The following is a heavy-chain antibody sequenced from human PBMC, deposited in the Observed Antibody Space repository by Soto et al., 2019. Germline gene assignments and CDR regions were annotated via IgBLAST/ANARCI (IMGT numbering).Heavy chain of an antibody. CDR1: GFTFSSYA. CDR3: AKSRGFDFWSPDY. J-gene: IGHJ4*02. D-gene: IGHD3-3*01. Sequence: EVQLLESGGGLVQPGGSLRLSCASSGFTFSSYAMSWVRQAPGMGLEWVSAISGGGDITHYADSVKGRFTISRDNSKNTLYLQMTSLRAEDAAIYYCAKSRGFDFWSPDYWGQGTLVTVSS. CDR2: ISGGGDIT. V-gene: IGHV3-23*01.